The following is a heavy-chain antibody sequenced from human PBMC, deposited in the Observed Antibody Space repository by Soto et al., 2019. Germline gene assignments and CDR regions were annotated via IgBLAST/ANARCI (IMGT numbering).Heavy chain of an antibody. CDR1: GFNFSDHY. CDR3: ARHTSGWHYYDY. D-gene: IGHD6-19*01. CDR2: ISGSSRYT. V-gene: IGHV3-11*06. Sequence: GGSLRLSCAASGFNFSDHYMNWIRQAPGKGLEWVSYISGSSRYTNFADSVKGRFTIPRDNAKNSLYLQMNSLRAEDTAVYYCARHTSGWHYYDYWGQGTPVTVSS. J-gene: IGHJ4*02.